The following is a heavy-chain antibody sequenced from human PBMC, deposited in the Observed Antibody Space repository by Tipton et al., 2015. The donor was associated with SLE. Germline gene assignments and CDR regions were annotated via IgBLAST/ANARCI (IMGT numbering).Heavy chain of an antibody. V-gene: IGHV4-4*02. Sequence: TLSLTCAVSGGSISSSNWWSWARQPPGKGLEWIGEIYHRGGTNYNPSLKSRGTISVDKSKNQFSRKLSSVTAADTAVYYCARVNVGAFDIWGQGTMVAVSS. J-gene: IGHJ3*02. D-gene: IGHD1-26*01. CDR1: GGSISSSNW. CDR2: IYHRGGT. CDR3: ARVNVGAFDI.